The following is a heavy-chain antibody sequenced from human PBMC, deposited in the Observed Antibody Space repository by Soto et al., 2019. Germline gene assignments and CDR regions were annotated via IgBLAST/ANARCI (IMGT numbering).Heavy chain of an antibody. CDR3: AKGGLLTGVAYFDY. V-gene: IGHV3-23*04. J-gene: IGHJ4*02. Sequence: EVQLVESGGGLVKPGGSLRLSCVASGFTFSDYAMSWVRHTPGEGLQWVSTVSGSGDTTYYADSSKGRFTTSRDNSVNTLYLLMNSLRAEDSAIYYCAKGGLLTGVAYFDYWGQGTLVAVSS. CDR2: VSGSGDTT. D-gene: IGHD7-27*01. CDR1: GFTFSDYA.